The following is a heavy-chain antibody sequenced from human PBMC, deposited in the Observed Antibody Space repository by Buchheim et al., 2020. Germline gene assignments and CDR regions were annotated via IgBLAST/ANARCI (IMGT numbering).Heavy chain of an antibody. CDR2: IYYSGST. V-gene: IGHV4-39*07. CDR1: GGSISSSSYY. J-gene: IGHJ4*02. CDR3: ARISGSYWY. D-gene: IGHD1-26*01. Sequence: QLQLQESGPGLVKPSETLSLTCTVSGGSISSSSYYWGWIRQPPGKGLEWIRGIYYSGSTSYNPFLQTRVTVSVDTSPHQFSLKLSSVTAADTAVYYCARISGSYWYWGQGTL.